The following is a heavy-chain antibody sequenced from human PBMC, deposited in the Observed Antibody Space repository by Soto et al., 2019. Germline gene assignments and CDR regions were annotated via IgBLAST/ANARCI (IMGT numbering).Heavy chain of an antibody. CDR1: GGSISSGDYY. J-gene: IGHJ4*02. CDR3: ARASVVVVAAALDY. V-gene: IGHV4-30-4*01. CDR2: IYYSGST. D-gene: IGHD2-15*01. Sequence: QVQLQESGPGLVKPSQTLSLTCTVSGGSISSGDYYWSWIRQPPGKGLEWIGYIYYSGSTYYNPSLKSRVTXSVSTXXNQFSLKLSSVTAADTAGYYCARASVVVVAAALDYWGQGTLVTVSS.